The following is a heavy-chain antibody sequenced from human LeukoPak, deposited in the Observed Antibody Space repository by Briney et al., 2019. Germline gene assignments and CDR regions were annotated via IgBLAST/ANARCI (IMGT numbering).Heavy chain of an antibody. D-gene: IGHD4-17*01. CDR2: ISSSSSYI. J-gene: IGHJ4*02. Sequence: GGSLRLSCAASGFTFSSYSMNWVRQAPGKGLEWVSSISSSSSYIYYADSVKGRFTISRDNAKNSLYLQMNSLRAEDTAVYYCARPPDPGDYGAAFDFWGQGVLVTVSS. CDR3: ARPPDPGDYGAAFDF. CDR1: GFTFSSYS. V-gene: IGHV3-21*01.